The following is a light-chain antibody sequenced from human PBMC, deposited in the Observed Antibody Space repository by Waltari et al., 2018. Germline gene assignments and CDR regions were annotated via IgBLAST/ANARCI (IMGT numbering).Light chain of an antibody. Sequence: DIVMTQSPDFLAVSLGERATINCKSSQSVLYSANNKDYLAWYQQKPGQPPKFRIYWASTRESGVPDRFSGSGSGTDFTLTISSLQAEDVAVYYCQQYYGVPLTFGGGTKVEIK. V-gene: IGKV4-1*01. CDR2: WAS. J-gene: IGKJ4*01. CDR3: QQYYGVPLT. CDR1: QSVLYSANNKDY.